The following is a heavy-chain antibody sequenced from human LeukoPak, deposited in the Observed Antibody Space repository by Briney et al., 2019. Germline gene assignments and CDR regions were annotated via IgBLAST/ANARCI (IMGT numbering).Heavy chain of an antibody. CDR3: ARDLLGNGNFDY. CDR2: INPNSGGT. CDR1: GYTFTGYY. Sequence: ASVKVSCKASGYTFTGYYMHWVRQAPGQGLEWIGWINPNSGGTNYAQKFQGRVTMTRDTSISTAYMELSRLRSDDTAVYYCARDLLGNGNFDYWGQGTLVTVSS. D-gene: IGHD3-16*01. V-gene: IGHV1-2*02. J-gene: IGHJ4*02.